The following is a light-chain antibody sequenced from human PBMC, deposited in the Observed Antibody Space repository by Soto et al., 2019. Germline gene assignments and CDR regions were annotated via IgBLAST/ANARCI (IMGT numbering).Light chain of an antibody. CDR2: GGS. Sequence: QSALTQPASVSGSPGQSITISCTGTSSDVGNYNLVSWYQHHPGKAPKVVIYGGSKRPSGVSHRFSGFKSGNTASLTISGLQAEDEADYHCCSYAGSNTYVFGTGTQLTVL. V-gene: IGLV2-23*01. J-gene: IGLJ1*01. CDR1: SSDVGNYNL. CDR3: CSYAGSNTYV.